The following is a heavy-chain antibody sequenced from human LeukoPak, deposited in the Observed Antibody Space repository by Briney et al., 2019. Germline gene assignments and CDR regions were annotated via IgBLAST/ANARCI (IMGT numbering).Heavy chain of an antibody. CDR2: IWYDGSNK. Sequence: GRPLRLSCAASGFAFSSYGMHWVRQAPGKGLEWVAVIWYDGSNKYYADSVKGRFTISRDNSKNTLYLQMNSLRAEDAAVYYCASSSAGCSGGSCYFQAFDYWGQGTLVTVSS. CDR1: GFAFSSYG. J-gene: IGHJ4*02. V-gene: IGHV3-33*01. CDR3: ASSSAGCSGGSCYFQAFDY. D-gene: IGHD2-15*01.